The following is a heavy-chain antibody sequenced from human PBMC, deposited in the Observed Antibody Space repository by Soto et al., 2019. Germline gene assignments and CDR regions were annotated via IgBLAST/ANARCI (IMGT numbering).Heavy chain of an antibody. Sequence: SETLSLTCTVSGGSITDYSWVWIRQPAGKGLEWIGRIFSSGSTNYNPSLKGRITMSLDTSKNQFSLKLNSATATDTAVYFCARDQGVVVTADNWFDPWGRGILVTVSS. CDR1: GGSITDYS. V-gene: IGHV4-4*07. CDR3: ARDQGVVVTADNWFDP. D-gene: IGHD2-21*02. CDR2: IFSSGST. J-gene: IGHJ5*02.